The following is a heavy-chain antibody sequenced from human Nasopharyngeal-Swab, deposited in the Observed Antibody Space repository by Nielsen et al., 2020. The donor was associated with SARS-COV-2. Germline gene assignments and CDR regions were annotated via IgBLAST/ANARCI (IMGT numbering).Heavy chain of an antibody. CDR3: ARVPLEYSSSSFDY. D-gene: IGHD6-6*01. J-gene: IGHJ4*02. CDR2: ISSSGSTI. V-gene: IGHV3-48*04. Sequence: GSLKISCAASGFTFSTYSMNWVRQAPGKGLEWVSYISSSGSTIYYADSVKGRFTISRDNAKNSLYLQMNSLRAEDTAVYYCARVPLEYSSSSFDYWGQGTLVTVSS. CDR1: GFTFSTYS.